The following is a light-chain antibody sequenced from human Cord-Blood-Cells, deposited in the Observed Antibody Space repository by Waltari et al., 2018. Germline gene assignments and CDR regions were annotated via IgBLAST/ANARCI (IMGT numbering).Light chain of an antibody. CDR3: QQGYSTRWT. J-gene: IGKJ1*01. V-gene: IGKV1-39*01. CDR2: AAS. CDR1: NSLSSY. Sequence: IQLTPGPSSLSASVLARVTLTCRASNSLSSYLNWYQPKPGKAPKLLIYAASSLQSVVPSRFSGSGSGTDFTLTISSLQPEDVATYYCQQGYSTRWTFGQGTKVEIK.